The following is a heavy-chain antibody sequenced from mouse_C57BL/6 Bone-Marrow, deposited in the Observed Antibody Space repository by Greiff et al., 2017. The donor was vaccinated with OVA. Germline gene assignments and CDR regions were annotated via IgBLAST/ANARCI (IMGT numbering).Heavy chain of an antibody. CDR1: GYTFTDYY. CDR2: INPYNGGT. V-gene: IGHV1-19*01. Sequence: DVKLQESGPVLVKPGASVKMSCKASGYTFTDYYMNWVKQSHGKSLEWIGVINPYNGGTSYNQKFKGKATLTVDKSSSTAYMELNSLTSEDSAVYYCARSRGGYYFDYWGQGTTLTVSS. CDR3: ARSRGGYYFDY. J-gene: IGHJ2*01. D-gene: IGHD3-1*01.